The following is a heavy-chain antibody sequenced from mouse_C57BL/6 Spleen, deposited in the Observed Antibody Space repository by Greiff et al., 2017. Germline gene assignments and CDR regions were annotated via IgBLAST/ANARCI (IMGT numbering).Heavy chain of an antibody. Sequence: QVQLQQSGAELVKPGASVKISCKASGYAFSSYWMNWVKQRPGKGLEWIGQIYPGDGDTNYNGKFKGKATLTADKSSSTAYMQLSSLTSEDSAVXFCARRRNYYGSNWFAYWGQGTLVTVSA. J-gene: IGHJ3*01. D-gene: IGHD1-1*01. CDR1: GYAFSSYW. V-gene: IGHV1-80*01. CDR3: ARRRNYYGSNWFAY. CDR2: IYPGDGDT.